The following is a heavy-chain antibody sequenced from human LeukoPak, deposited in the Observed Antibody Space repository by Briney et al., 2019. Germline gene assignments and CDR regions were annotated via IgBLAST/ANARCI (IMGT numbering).Heavy chain of an antibody. J-gene: IGHJ4*02. CDR1: GFTFTTSA. D-gene: IGHD6-13*01. CDR3: AKVPHRIAAAAEYYFDY. Sequence: GGSLRLSCAASGFTFTTSAMTWVRQAPGKGLEWVSTISGSGGNTYYADSVKGRFTISRDNSKNILYLQMNSLRAEDTALYYCAKVPHRIAAAAEYYFDYWGQGTLVTVSS. CDR2: ISGSGGNT. V-gene: IGHV3-23*01.